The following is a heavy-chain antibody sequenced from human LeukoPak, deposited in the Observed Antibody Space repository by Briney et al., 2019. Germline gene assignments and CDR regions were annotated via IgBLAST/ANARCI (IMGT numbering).Heavy chain of an antibody. CDR1: GFTFSSYG. CDR2: ISGSGYYS. Sequence: GGSLRLSCAASGFTFSSYGMHWVRQAPGKGLEWVSVISGSGYYSYYADSVKGRFTVSRDNSKTTLYLQMNSLRADDTAVYYCAKGGPTGSNYFDFWGQGTLVTVSS. D-gene: IGHD1-26*01. J-gene: IGHJ4*02. CDR3: AKGGPTGSNYFDF. V-gene: IGHV3-23*01.